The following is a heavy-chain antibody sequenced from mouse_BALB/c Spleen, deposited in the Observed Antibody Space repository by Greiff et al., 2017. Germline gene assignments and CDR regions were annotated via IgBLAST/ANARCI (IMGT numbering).Heavy chain of an antibody. Sequence: VQLQQSGPGLVAPSQSLSITCTVSGFSLTSYGVHWVRQPPGKGLEWLGVIWAGGSTNYNSALMSRLSISKDNSKSQVFLKMNSLQTDDTAMYYCARAGDGYRFAYWGQGTLVTVSA. CDR3: ARAGDGYRFAY. CDR2: IWAGGST. CDR1: GFSLTSYG. V-gene: IGHV2-9*02. J-gene: IGHJ3*01. D-gene: IGHD2-3*01.